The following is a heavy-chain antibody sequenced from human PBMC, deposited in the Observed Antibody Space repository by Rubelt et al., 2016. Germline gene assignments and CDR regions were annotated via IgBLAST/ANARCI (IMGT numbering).Heavy chain of an antibody. CDR2: IKSKTDGGTT. V-gene: IGHV3-15*01. CDR3: TTDEYGDTLFDY. J-gene: IGHJ4*02. D-gene: IGHD4-17*01. Sequence: NAWMSWVRQAPGKGLEWVGRIKSKTDGGTTDYAAPVKGRFTISRDDSKNTLYLQMNSLKTEDTAVYYCTTDEYGDTLFDYWGQGTLVTVSS. CDR1: NAW.